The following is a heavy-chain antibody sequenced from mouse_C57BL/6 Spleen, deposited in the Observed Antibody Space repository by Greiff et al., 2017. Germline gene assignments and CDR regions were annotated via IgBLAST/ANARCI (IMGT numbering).Heavy chain of an antibody. D-gene: IGHD1-1*01. CDR1: GYTFTSYW. CDR2: IDPSDSET. V-gene: IGHV1-52*01. Sequence: QVQLKQPGAELVRPGSSVKLSCKASGYTFTSYWMHWVKQRPIQGLEWIGNIDPSDSETHYNQKFKDKATLTVDKSSSTAYMQLSSLTSEDSAVYYCARDYGSSPYYFDYWGQVTTLTVSS. J-gene: IGHJ2*01. CDR3: ARDYGSSPYYFDY.